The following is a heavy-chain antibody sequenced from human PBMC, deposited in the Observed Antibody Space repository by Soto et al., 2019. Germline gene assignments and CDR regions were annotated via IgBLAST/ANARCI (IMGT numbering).Heavy chain of an antibody. D-gene: IGHD1-26*01. CDR1: GYTFTSYG. CDR3: VSGATGDY. V-gene: IGHV1-18*01. CDR2: ISAYNGDT. Sequence: QVQLVQSGAEVKKPGASVKVSCKASGYTFTSYGISWVRQAPGQGLEWMGWISAYNGDTNDAQKFQGRVTMTRDTSKSTAYMELRSLRSADTAVYYCVSGATGDYWGQGTLVTVSS. J-gene: IGHJ4*02.